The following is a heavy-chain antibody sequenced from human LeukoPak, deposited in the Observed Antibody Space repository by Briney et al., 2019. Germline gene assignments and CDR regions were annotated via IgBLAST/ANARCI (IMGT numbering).Heavy chain of an antibody. V-gene: IGHV1-46*01. CDR2: INPSGGST. CDR3: ARVGSDYADY. CDR1: GYTFTGYY. Sequence: ASVKVSCKASGYTFTGYYMHWVRQAPGQGLEWMGIINPSGGSTSYAQKFQGRVTMTRDMSTSTVYMELSSLRSEDTAVYYCARVGSDYADYWGQGTLVTVSS. D-gene: IGHD4-17*01. J-gene: IGHJ4*02.